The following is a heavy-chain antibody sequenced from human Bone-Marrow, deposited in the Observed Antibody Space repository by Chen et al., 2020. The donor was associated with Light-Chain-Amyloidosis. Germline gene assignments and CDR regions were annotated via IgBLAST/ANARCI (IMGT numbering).Heavy chain of an antibody. CDR2: VSGSTVST. CDR1: GSTFSSFG. Sequence: EFQLVESGGGLVQPGGSLILSCATSGSTFSSFGMSWFRQAPGKGLEWVSTVSGSTVSTYYAGAVKGRFIISRDNSKSTLYLQMNSLRAGDTAVYFCTRKGGYFDFWGQGSLVTVSS. CDR3: TRKGGYFDF. D-gene: IGHD3-10*01. J-gene: IGHJ4*02. V-gene: IGHV3-23*04.